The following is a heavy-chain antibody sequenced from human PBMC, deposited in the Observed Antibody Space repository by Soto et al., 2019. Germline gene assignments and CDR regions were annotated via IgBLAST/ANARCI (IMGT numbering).Heavy chain of an antibody. CDR1: GFTFSNYP. CDR3: ARVAY. CDR2: ISSGSSDT. J-gene: IGHJ4*02. V-gene: IGHV3-21*01. Sequence: GGSLRLSCAASGFTFSNYPMSWVRQAPGKGLEWVASISSGSSDTWYADSVKGRFIISRDNAQNSLFLQMNTLRPEDTAMYYCARVAYWGPGTQVTVSS.